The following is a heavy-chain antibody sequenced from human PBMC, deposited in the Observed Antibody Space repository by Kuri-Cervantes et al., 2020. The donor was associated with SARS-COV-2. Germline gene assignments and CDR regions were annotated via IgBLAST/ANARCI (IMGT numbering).Heavy chain of an antibody. V-gene: IGHV3-30*02. J-gene: IGHJ5*02. D-gene: IGHD3-3*01. CDR1: GFTFNTYS. CDR2: IRYDGSNK. CDR3: AKSYGEGPIYDFWSGLLRWFDP. Sequence: GESLKISCAASGFTFNTYSMDWVRQAPGKGLEWVAFIRYDGSNKYYADSVKGRFTISRDNSKNTLYLQMNSLRAEDTAVYYCAKSYGEGPIYDFWSGLLRWFDPWGQGTLVTVSS.